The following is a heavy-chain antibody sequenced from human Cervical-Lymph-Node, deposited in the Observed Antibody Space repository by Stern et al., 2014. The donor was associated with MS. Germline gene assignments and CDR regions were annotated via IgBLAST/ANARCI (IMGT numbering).Heavy chain of an antibody. D-gene: IGHD2-8*01. CDR3: PRGNGVCDY. V-gene: IGHV7-4-1*01. CDR1: GFTFTTYS. CDR2: INTKTGNP. Sequence: VQLGESGSELKKPGASVKLSCKASGFTFTTYSMNWVRQAPGQGLEWMGLINTKTGNPRYAQGFTGRFVFPLDDSARTAYLPIRSLKTEDTAVYYCPRGNGVCDYWGQGTLLTVAS. J-gene: IGHJ4*02.